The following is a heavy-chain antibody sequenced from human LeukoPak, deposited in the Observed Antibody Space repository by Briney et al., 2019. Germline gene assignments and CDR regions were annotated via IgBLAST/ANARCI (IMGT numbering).Heavy chain of an antibody. V-gene: IGHV1-3*01. CDR1: GYTFTSYA. CDR3: ARDKSTSSWRDYYYYGMDV. J-gene: IGHJ6*02. CDR2: INAGNGNT. D-gene: IGHD6-13*01. Sequence: ASVKVSCKASGYTFTSYAMHWVRQAPGQRLEWMGWINAGNGNTKYSQKLQGRVTMTTDTSTSTAYMELRSLRSDDTAVYYCARDKSTSSWRDYYYYGMDVWGQGTTVTVSS.